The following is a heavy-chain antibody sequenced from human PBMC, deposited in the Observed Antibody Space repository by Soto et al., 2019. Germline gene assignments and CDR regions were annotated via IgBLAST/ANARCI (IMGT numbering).Heavy chain of an antibody. CDR2: IIAHNGTT. CDR3: ARGRSGWCRSYYDL. J-gene: IGHJ2*01. D-gene: IGHD6-19*01. CDR1: GYTVTSYC. Sequence: ASVKVSSKASGYTVTSYCIRWVRQAPGHGQEWMGWIIAHNGTTTYAQKLQGSVIMTTDTSTSTAYLELRSLRSDDTAVYYWARGRSGWCRSYYDLCGRGTLVTVSS. V-gene: IGHV1-18*04.